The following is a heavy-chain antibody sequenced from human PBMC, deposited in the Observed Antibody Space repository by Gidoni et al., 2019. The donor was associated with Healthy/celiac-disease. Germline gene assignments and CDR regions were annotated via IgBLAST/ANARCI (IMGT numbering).Heavy chain of an antibody. CDR2: ISSSGSTI. CDR3: ARGGLAVAGKVEYFQH. J-gene: IGHJ1*01. V-gene: IGHV3-48*03. CDR1: GFPLISYE. Sequence: EVQLVESGRGLVHPGGSLRRSCAASGFPLISYEMNWVRQAPGKGLEWVSYISSSGSTIYYADSVKGRFTITRDNAKNSLYLQMNSLRAEDTAVYYCARGGLAVAGKVEYFQHWGQGTLVTVSS. D-gene: IGHD6-19*01.